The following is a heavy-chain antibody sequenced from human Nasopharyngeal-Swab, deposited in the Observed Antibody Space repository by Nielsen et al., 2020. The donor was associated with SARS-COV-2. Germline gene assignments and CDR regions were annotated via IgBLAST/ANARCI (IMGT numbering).Heavy chain of an antibody. CDR2: IYDIGSA. Sequence: SETLSLTFAVSGDSLSSGNWWSWVRQPPGKGLEWIGQIYDIGSATYNPSLKSRVTISIDRSENHFSLKLTSVTAADTALYYCVRHRRFSGWCFQDWGLGTLVTVSS. J-gene: IGHJ1*01. D-gene: IGHD6-19*01. CDR3: VRHRRFSGWCFQD. CDR1: GDSLSSGNW. V-gene: IGHV4-4*02.